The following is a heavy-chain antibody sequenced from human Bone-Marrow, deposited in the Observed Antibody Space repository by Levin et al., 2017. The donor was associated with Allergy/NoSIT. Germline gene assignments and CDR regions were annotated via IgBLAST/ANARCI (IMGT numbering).Heavy chain of an antibody. CDR2: ISYTGST. D-gene: IGHD1-26*01. CDR3: ARDVVGPTGGIRI. Sequence: TASETLSLTCTVSGDSIETPNYFWTWIRQPPGKGLEWVGYISYTGSTEYKSSLNGRVTISIDTSKNRFSLKLNSVTAADAAVYYCARDVVGPTGGIRIWGKGTPVVVSS. CDR1: GDSIETPNYF. J-gene: IGHJ4*02. V-gene: IGHV4-61*01.